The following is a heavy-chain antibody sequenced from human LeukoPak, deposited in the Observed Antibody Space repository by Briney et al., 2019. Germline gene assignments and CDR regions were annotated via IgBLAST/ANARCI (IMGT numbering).Heavy chain of an antibody. Sequence: GGSLRLSYATSGFILSDHYIDWFRQAPGKGLEWVGHSRNKANSYTTEYAASVKGRFTISRDDSNKSVYLQMNSLKTEDTAVYYCARVGPPGSHTFDIWGQGTMVTVSS. J-gene: IGHJ3*02. CDR2: SRNKANSYTT. CDR3: ARVGPPGSHTFDI. CDR1: GFILSDHY. V-gene: IGHV3-72*01.